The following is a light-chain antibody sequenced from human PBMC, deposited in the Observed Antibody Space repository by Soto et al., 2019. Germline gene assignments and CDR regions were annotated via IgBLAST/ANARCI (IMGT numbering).Light chain of an antibody. CDR2: DVS. CDR1: GSVVGGYNY. Sequence: QSALTQPASVSGSPGQSITISCTGTGSVVGGYNYVSWYQQHPGKAPKLMIYDVSNRPSGVSYRFSGSKSGNTASLTISGLQAEDEADYYCSSYTTSTTRVFGTGTKVTVL. J-gene: IGLJ1*01. V-gene: IGLV2-14*01. CDR3: SSYTTSTTRV.